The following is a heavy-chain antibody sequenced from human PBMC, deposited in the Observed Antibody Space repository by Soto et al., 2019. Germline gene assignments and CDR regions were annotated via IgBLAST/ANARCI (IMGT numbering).Heavy chain of an antibody. CDR3: ARDGYSYGYVY. V-gene: IGHV1-69*06. CDR2: IIPIFGTA. D-gene: IGHD5-18*01. Sequence: QVQLVQSGAEVKKPGSSVKVSCKASGGTFSSYAISWVRQAPGQGLEWMGGIIPIFGTANYAQKFQGRVTITADKSTSTASMELSSLRSKDTAVYACARDGYSYGYVYWGQGTLVTVSS. J-gene: IGHJ4*02. CDR1: GGTFSSYA.